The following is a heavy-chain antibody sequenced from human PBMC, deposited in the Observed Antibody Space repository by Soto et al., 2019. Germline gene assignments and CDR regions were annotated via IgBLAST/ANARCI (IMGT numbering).Heavy chain of an antibody. CDR1: GDSFSSYV. Sequence: EVQLFESGGDLQQPGGSLRLSCVVSGDSFSSYVMNWVRQAPGKGLGWVSGVTGSGVTTWYADSVKGRVTISRDNSTNTVFLQMNSLRAEDTAVYYCVKSKSGSYFAAFDIWGQGTTVTVSS. J-gene: IGHJ3*02. D-gene: IGHD1-26*01. CDR3: VKSKSGSYFAAFDI. V-gene: IGHV3-23*01. CDR2: VTGSGVTT.